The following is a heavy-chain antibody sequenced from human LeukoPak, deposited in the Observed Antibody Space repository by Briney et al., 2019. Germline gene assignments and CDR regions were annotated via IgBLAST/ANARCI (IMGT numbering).Heavy chain of an antibody. D-gene: IGHD3-10*01. J-gene: IGHJ4*02. CDR1: GFTFSNYI. CDR3: ARDSRGAFDY. Sequence: GGSLRLSCAASGFTFSNYIMNWVRQAPGKGLEWVSSISISISYIYYADSVKGRFTISRDNAKNSLYLQMNSLRAEDTAVYYCARDSRGAFDYWGQGTLVTVSS. V-gene: IGHV3-21*01. CDR2: ISISISYI.